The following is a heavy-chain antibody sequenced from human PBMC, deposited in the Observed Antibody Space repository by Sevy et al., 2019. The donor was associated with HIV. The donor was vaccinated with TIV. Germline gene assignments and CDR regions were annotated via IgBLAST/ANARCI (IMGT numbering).Heavy chain of an antibody. CDR3: ARAGGDRYCSSTSCYSSVYYFDY. V-gene: IGHV3-33*01. J-gene: IGHJ4*02. CDR1: GFTFSSYG. Sequence: GGSLRLSCAASGFTFSSYGMHWVRQAPGKGLEWVAVIWYDGSNKYYADSVKGRFTISRDNSKNTLYLQMNGLRAEDTAVYYCARAGGDRYCSSTSCYSSVYYFDYWGQGTLVTVSS. D-gene: IGHD2-2*01. CDR2: IWYDGSNK.